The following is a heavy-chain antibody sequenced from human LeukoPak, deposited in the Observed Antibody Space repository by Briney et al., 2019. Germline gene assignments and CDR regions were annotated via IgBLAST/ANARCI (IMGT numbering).Heavy chain of an antibody. J-gene: IGHJ4*02. Sequence: SETLSLTCTVSGGSISSYYWSWIRQPPGKGLEWIGYIYYSGSTNYNPSLKSRVTISVDTSKNQFSLKLSSVTAADTAVYYCASSPARDTLGPDYFDYWGQETLVTVSS. V-gene: IGHV4-59*08. D-gene: IGHD5-18*01. CDR2: IYYSGST. CDR1: GGSISSYY. CDR3: ASSPARDTLGPDYFDY.